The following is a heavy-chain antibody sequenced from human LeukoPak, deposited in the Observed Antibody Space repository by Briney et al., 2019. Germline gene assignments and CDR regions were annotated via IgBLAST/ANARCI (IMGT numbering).Heavy chain of an antibody. Sequence: GGSLRLSCAASGFTFSSYAMSWVRQAPGKGLEWVSVISGSGGSKYYAVSVKGRLTISRDNSKNTLYLQMNSLRAEDTGVYYCAKVGDYVWGRYRYVDYWGQGTLVTVSS. CDR2: ISGSGGSK. J-gene: IGHJ4*02. CDR1: GFTFSSYA. D-gene: IGHD3-16*02. V-gene: IGHV3-23*01. CDR3: AKVGDYVWGRYRYVDY.